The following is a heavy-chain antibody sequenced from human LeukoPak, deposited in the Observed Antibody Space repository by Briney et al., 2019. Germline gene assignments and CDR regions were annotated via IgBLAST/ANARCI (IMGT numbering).Heavy chain of an antibody. CDR1: GGSFSGYY. J-gene: IGHJ4*02. Sequence: TSETLSLTCAVYGGSFSGYYWSWIRQPPGKGLEWIGEINHSGSTNYNPSLKSRVTISVDTSKNQFSLKLSSVTAVDTAVYYCARGWWIGYYGSGSTLYFDYWGQGTLVTVSS. CDR3: ARGWWIGYYGSGSTLYFDY. V-gene: IGHV4-34*01. CDR2: INHSGST. D-gene: IGHD3-10*01.